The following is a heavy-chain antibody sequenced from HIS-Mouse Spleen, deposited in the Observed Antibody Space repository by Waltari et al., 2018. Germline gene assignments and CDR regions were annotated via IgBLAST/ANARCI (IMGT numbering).Heavy chain of an antibody. CDR2: IYSGGST. D-gene: IGHD3-10*01. V-gene: IGHV3-53*02. CDR1: GFPVSSNH. J-gene: IGHJ4*02. Sequence: EVQLVETGGCLIQPGGSLRLSCASSGFPVSSNHITRVHLAPGKGLELVSVIYSGGSTYYADSVKGRFTISRDNSKNTLYLQMNSLRAEDTAVYYCARHYYYGSGSYYFDYWGQGTLVTVSS. CDR3: ARHYYYGSGSYYFDY.